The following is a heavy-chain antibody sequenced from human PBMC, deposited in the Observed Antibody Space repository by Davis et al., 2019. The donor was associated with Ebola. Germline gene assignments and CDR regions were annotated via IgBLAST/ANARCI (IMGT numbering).Heavy chain of an antibody. CDR3: ARGRGGYITHNYYYAMDV. CDR1: DGSFSAYY. Sequence: TLSLTCAVYDGSFSAYYWSWIRQPPGKGLEWIGEINHSGSTNYNPSLLSRVTISVDTSKNQFSLRLSSVTAADTAVYYCARGRGGYITHNYYYAMDVWGQGTTVTVSS. V-gene: IGHV4-34*01. J-gene: IGHJ6*02. D-gene: IGHD5-12*01. CDR2: INHSGST.